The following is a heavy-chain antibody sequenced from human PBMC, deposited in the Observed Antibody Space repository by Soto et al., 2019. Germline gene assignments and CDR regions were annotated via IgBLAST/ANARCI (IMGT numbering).Heavy chain of an antibody. V-gene: IGHV4-34*01. D-gene: IGHD3-22*01. Sequence: SQTLSLTCAVYGGSFSGYYWSWIRQPPGKGLEWIGEINHSGSTNYNPSLKSRVTISVDTSKNQFSLKLSSVTAADTAVYYCAREISSGYYSRYYYYGMDVWGQGTTVNVSS. CDR2: INHSGST. CDR3: AREISSGYYSRYYYYGMDV. CDR1: GGSFSGYY. J-gene: IGHJ6*02.